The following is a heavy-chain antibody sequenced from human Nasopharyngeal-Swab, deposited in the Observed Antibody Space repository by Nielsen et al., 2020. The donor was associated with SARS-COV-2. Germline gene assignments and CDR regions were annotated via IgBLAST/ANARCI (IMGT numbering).Heavy chain of an antibody. CDR3: ARRGWFGECVFDY. D-gene: IGHD3-10*01. Sequence: SETLSLTCTVSGGSISSSRYYWGWIRQPPGKGLEWIGSIYYSGSTYYNPSHKSRVTISVDTSKNQFSLKLSSVTAADTAVYYCARRGWFGECVFDYWGQGTLVTVSS. CDR1: GGSISSSRYY. J-gene: IGHJ4*02. V-gene: IGHV4-39*01. CDR2: IYYSGST.